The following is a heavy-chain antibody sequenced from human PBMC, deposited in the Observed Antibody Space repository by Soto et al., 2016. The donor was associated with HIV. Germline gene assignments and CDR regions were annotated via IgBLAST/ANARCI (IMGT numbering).Heavy chain of an antibody. CDR3: VRDLMTGYSTRPTNDY. Sequence: EVQLVESGGALVQPGRSLRLSCAASGFTFKSYWMHWVRQSPGKGPMWVSHINNDGSSSNYADSVKGRFTVSRANAKESSVSTNEQTGIDDTAVYYCVRDLMTGYSTRPTNDYXGRXPWSPSPQ. V-gene: IGHV3-74*01. D-gene: IGHD2-8*01. CDR2: INNDGSSS. J-gene: IGHJ4*02. CDR1: GFTFKSYW.